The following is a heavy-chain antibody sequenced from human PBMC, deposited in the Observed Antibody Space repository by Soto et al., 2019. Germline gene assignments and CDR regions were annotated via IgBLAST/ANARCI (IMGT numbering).Heavy chain of an antibody. Sequence: QVQLVESGGGVVQPGRSLRLSCAASGFTFSSYGMHWVRQAPGKGLEWVAVIWYDGSNKYYADSVKGRFTISRDNSKNTLYLQMNSLRGEDTAVYYCAREDYGSGSFDYWGQGTLVTVSS. V-gene: IGHV3-33*01. CDR1: GFTFSSYG. CDR3: AREDYGSGSFDY. D-gene: IGHD3-10*01. J-gene: IGHJ4*02. CDR2: IWYDGSNK.